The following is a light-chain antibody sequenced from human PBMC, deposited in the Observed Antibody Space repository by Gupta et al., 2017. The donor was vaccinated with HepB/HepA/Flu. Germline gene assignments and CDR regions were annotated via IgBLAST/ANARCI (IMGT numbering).Light chain of an antibody. V-gene: IGKV3-20*01. CDR3: HQYGSSPRT. CDR1: QSVSSNY. CDR2: GAS. J-gene: IGKJ1*01. Sequence: EIVLTQSAGTLSLSPGERATLSCRASQSVSSNYLTWYQQKPGQAPRLLIYGASSRATGIPDRFSGSGSGTDFTLPISRLEPEDFAVYYCHQYGSSPRTFGQGTKVEIK.